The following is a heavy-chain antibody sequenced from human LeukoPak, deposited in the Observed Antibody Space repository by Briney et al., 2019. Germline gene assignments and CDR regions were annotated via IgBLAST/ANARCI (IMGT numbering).Heavy chain of an antibody. CDR2: MFYSGST. CDR3: ARSRGYSYAHDF. V-gene: IGHV4-39*01. CDR1: GGSMSDSSTYY. Sequence: WETLSLTCTVSGGSMSDSSTYYWGWVRQPPGKGLEWIGGMFYSGSTHYNPSLKSRVTISVDTSKNQFSLKLSSVTAADTALYYCARSRGYSYAHDFWGQGTLVTVSS. D-gene: IGHD5-18*01. J-gene: IGHJ4*02.